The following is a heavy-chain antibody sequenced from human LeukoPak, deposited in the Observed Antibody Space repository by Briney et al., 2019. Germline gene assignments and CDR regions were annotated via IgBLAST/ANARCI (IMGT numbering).Heavy chain of an antibody. CDR2: ISGSGGST. CDR1: GFTFSSYA. CDR3: ARYYDFWSGQYFDY. Sequence: GGSLRLSCAASGFTFSSYAMSWVRQAPGKGLEWVSAISGSGGSTYYADSVKGRFTISRDSSKNTLYLQMNSLRAEDTAVYYCARYYDFWSGQYFDYWGQGTLVTVSS. D-gene: IGHD3-3*01. J-gene: IGHJ4*02. V-gene: IGHV3-23*01.